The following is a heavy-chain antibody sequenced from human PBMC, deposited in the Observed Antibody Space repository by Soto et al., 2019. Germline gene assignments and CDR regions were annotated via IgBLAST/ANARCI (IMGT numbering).Heavy chain of an antibody. J-gene: IGHJ5*02. V-gene: IGHV1-24*01. CDR2: FDPEDGET. CDR3: ATPRGFWSGYYPPVAVAGGFDP. CDR1: GYTLTELS. Sequence: ASVKVSCKVSGYTLTELSMHWLRQSPGKGLEWMGGFDPEDGETIYAQKFQGRVTMTEDTSTDTAYMELSSLRSEDTAVYYCATPRGFWSGYYPPVAVAGGFDPWGQGTLVTVSS. D-gene: IGHD3-3*01.